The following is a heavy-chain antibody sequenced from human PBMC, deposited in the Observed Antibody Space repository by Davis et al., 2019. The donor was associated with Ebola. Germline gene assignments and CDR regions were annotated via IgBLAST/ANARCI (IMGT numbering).Heavy chain of an antibody. Sequence: PGGSLRLSCAASGFTFRSYAMHWVRQAPGKGLEWVAVVPHSERERFDADPVKGRFTISSDNYENTLYLQMNSLTADDTSVYYFARAGFDEVLDYWGQGTPVTVSS. D-gene: IGHD3-3*01. V-gene: IGHV3-30*04. CDR3: ARAGFDEVLDY. J-gene: IGHJ4*02. CDR1: GFTFRSYA. CDR2: VPHSERER.